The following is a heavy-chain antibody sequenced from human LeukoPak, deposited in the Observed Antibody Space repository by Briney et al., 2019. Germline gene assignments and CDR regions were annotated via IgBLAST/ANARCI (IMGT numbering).Heavy chain of an antibody. D-gene: IGHD1-26*01. Sequence: PGGSLRLSCAASGFDFSSHSMSWVRQAPGKGLECVSYITISSSSIFYADSVRGRFTIYRENAKNSLYLQMNSLRDEDAAVYYCARDRSGSWGFDIWGQGTVVTVSP. V-gene: IGHV3-48*02. J-gene: IGHJ3*02. CDR2: ITISSSSI. CDR1: GFDFSSHS. CDR3: ARDRSGSWGFDI.